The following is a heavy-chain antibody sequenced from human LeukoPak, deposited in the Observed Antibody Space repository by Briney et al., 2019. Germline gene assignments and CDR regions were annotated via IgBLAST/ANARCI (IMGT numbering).Heavy chain of an antibody. Sequence: PSETLSLTCAVYGGSFSGYYWSWIRQPPGKGLEWVGDIDHSGSTNYNPSLKSRVTISVDTSKNQFSLKLSSVTAADTAVYYCARVSQWLPRGGDYWGQGTLVTVSS. CDR2: IDHSGST. D-gene: IGHD6-19*01. CDR3: ARVSQWLPRGGDY. V-gene: IGHV4-34*01. J-gene: IGHJ4*02. CDR1: GGSFSGYY.